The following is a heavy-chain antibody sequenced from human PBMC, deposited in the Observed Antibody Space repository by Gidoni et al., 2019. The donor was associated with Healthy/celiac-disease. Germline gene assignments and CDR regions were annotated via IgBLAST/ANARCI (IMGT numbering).Heavy chain of an antibody. CDR3: ARGNEWEPYDAFDI. V-gene: IGHV3-7*03. D-gene: IGHD1-26*01. J-gene: IGHJ3*02. Sequence: EVQLVESGGGLVQPGGSLRLSCAASGFTFSSYWMSWVRQAPGKGLEWVANIKQDGSEKYYVDSVKGRFTISRDNAKNSLYLQMNSLRAEDTAVYYCARGNEWEPYDAFDIWGQGTMVTVSS. CDR1: GFTFSSYW. CDR2: IKQDGSEK.